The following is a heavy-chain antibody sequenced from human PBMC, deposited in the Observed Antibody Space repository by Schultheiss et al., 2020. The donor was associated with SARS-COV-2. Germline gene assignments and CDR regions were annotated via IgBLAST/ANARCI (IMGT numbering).Heavy chain of an antibody. CDR1: GFTVSSNY. CDR2: IWYDGSNK. Sequence: GGSLRLSCAASGFTVSSNYMSWVRQAPGKGLEWVAVIWYDGSNKYYADSVKGRFTISRDNSKNTLYLQMNSLRAEDTAVYYCAREGGVYERKGSGWGQGTLVTVSS. J-gene: IGHJ4*02. D-gene: IGHD3-10*01. V-gene: IGHV3-33*08. CDR3: AREGGVYERKGSG.